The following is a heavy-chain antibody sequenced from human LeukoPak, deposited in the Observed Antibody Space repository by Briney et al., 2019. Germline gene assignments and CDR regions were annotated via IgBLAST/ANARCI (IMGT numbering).Heavy chain of an antibody. Sequence: GGSLSLSCAASGFSVSGTHMSWVRQAPGKGLEWGSAMYTGGTTYYADSVTGRFTVSRDTSRNTLFLHMDSLRAEDTAVYYSAKDEVTSGGGLASWGQGTVVIVSS. CDR2: MYTGGTT. J-gene: IGHJ5*01. CDR3: AKDEVTSGGGLAS. D-gene: IGHD2-21*02. V-gene: IGHV3-53*01. CDR1: GFSVSGTH.